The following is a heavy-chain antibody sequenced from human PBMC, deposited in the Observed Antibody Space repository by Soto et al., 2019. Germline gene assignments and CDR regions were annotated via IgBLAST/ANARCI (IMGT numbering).Heavy chain of an antibody. CDR3: ASELPGTVYFDL. J-gene: IGHJ2*01. Sequence: QVLLVQSGAEVKEPGASVKVSCKASGYTFTNYHMHWVRQAPGLGLEWMGTINLHDGGTINTQRFQDRVTMTRDTSTTTGYMELSSLRSEDTAVYYCASELPGTVYFDLWGRGTLVTVSS. CDR2: INLHDGGT. CDR1: GYTFTNYH. V-gene: IGHV1-46*01. D-gene: IGHD6-13*01.